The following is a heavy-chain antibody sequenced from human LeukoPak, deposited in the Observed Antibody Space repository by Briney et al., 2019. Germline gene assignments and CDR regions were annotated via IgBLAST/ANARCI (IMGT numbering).Heavy chain of an antibody. V-gene: IGHV3-23*01. CDR3: AKDPIYYYDSSGSYFDY. D-gene: IGHD3-22*01. CDR2: ISGSGGST. J-gene: IGHJ4*02. Sequence: GGSLRLSCVASGFRFSDYEMNWVRQAPGKGLEWVSAISGSGGSTYYADSVKGRFTISRDNSKNTLYLQMNSLRAEDTAVYYCAKDPIYYYDSSGSYFDYWGQGTLVTVSS. CDR1: GFRFSDYE.